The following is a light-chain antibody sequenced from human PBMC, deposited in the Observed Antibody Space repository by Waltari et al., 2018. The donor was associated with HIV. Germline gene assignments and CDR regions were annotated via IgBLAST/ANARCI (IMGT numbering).Light chain of an antibody. CDR3: SSFANRDGFYVL. Sequence: QSALTQPPSASGSPGQSVTLPCTGTTSHIGTYDYVSWYQQHPGKAPKLVISEVTKRPSGVSDRFSGSKSGNTAFLTVSGLQAEDEADYYCSSFANRDGFYVLFGGGTRLTVL. CDR1: TSHIGTYDY. V-gene: IGLV2-8*01. CDR2: EVT. J-gene: IGLJ2*01.